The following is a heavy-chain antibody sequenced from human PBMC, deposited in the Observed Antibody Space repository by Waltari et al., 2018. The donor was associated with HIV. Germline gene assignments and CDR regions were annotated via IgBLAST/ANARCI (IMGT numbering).Heavy chain of an antibody. J-gene: IGHJ3*02. CDR2: IIPIFGTA. CDR1: GGTFSSYA. CDR3: ARSRDIVVVVAAPDAFDI. Sequence: QVQLVQSGAEVKKPGSSVKVSCKASGGTFSSYAISWVRQAPGQWLEWMGGIIPIFGTANYAQKFQGRVTITADESTSTAYMELSSLRSEDTAVYYCARSRDIVVVVAAPDAFDIWGQGTMVTVSS. D-gene: IGHD2-15*01. V-gene: IGHV1-69*01.